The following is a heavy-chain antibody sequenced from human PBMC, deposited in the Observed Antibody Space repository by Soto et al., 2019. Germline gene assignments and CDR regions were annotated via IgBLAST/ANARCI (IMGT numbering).Heavy chain of an antibody. CDR2: MYYRGST. Sequence: SETLSLTCTVSGSISSYYWSWIRQSPGEGLEWIGYMYYRGSTNYNPSIKSRVTISLDTSKNQFSLKLTSVTAADTAVYYCARGSAPYYVDYWGQGTLVTVSS. CDR1: GSISSYY. CDR3: ARGSAPYYVDY. D-gene: IGHD3-10*01. V-gene: IGHV4-59*01. J-gene: IGHJ4*02.